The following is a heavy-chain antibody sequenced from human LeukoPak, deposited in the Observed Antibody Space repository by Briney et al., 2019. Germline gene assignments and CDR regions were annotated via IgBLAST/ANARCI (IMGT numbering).Heavy chain of an antibody. CDR1: GFTFSSYW. CDR2: INSDGSST. D-gene: IGHD6-13*01. CDR3: AKDRAIAAAGLCDY. J-gene: IGHJ4*02. V-gene: IGHV3-74*01. Sequence: PGGSLRLSCAASGFTFSSYWMHWVRQAPGKGLVWVSRINSDGSSTSYADSVKGRFTISRDNSKNTLYLQMNSLRAEDTAVYYCAKDRAIAAAGLCDYWGQGTLVTVSS.